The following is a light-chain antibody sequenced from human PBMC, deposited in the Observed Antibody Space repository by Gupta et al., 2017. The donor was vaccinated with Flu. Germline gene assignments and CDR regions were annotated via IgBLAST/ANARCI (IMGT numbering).Light chain of an antibody. CDR2: LGS. J-gene: IGKJ1*01. Sequence: DIVMTQSPLSLPVTPGEPASISCRSSQSLLHSNGYNYLDWYLQKPGQSPQLLIYLGSNRASEVPDRFSGSGSGTDFTLKISRVEAEDVGIYYCRQALQTPRTFGQGTKVEIK. CDR1: QSLLHSNGYNY. V-gene: IGKV2-28*01. CDR3: RQALQTPRT.